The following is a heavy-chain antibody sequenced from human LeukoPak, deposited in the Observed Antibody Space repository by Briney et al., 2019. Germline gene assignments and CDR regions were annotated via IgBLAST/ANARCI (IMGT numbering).Heavy chain of an antibody. CDR2: IYYSGST. V-gene: IGHV4-30-4*01. CDR3: ARGTWSSSIDY. Sequence: SETLSLTCTVSGGSISSGDYYWSWIRQPPGKGLEWIGYIYYSGSTFYNPSLKSRLTISGDTSKNQFSLRLSSVTAADTAVYYCARGTWSSSIDYWGQGTLVTVSS. D-gene: IGHD6-6*01. CDR1: GGSISSGDYY. J-gene: IGHJ4*02.